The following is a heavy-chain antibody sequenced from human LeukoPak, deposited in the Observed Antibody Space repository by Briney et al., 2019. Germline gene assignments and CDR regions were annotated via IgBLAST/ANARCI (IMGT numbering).Heavy chain of an antibody. Sequence: ASVKVSCKASGGTFSSYAISWVRQAPGQGLERMGGIIPIFGTANYAQKFQGRVTITADESTSTAYMELSSLRSEDTAVYYCARDLGNAFDIWGQGTMVTVSS. J-gene: IGHJ3*02. V-gene: IGHV1-69*13. CDR3: ARDLGNAFDI. CDR1: GGTFSSYA. CDR2: IIPIFGTA. D-gene: IGHD3-10*01.